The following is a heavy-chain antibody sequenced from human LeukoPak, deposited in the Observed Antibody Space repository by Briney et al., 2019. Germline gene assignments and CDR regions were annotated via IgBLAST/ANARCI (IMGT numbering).Heavy chain of an antibody. V-gene: IGHV3-64*01. CDR2: INNNGDRT. J-gene: IGHJ4*02. CDR1: GFTFSTYH. Sequence: GGSLRLSRAASGFTFSTYHMYWVRQAPGRGPEYVSGINNNGDRTYYAKSVKGRFTISRDNSKNTLYLQLGSLRAEDMAVYYCARGGLVGPTPYLDSWGQGTLVTVSS. CDR3: ARGGLVGPTPYLDS. D-gene: IGHD1-26*01.